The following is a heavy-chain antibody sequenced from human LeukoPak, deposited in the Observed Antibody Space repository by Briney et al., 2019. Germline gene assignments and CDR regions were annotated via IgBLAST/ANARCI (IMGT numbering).Heavy chain of an antibody. CDR3: ARSCQPHYYYHYMDV. J-gene: IGHJ6*03. CDR2: MIANSGNT. D-gene: IGHD2-2*01. V-gene: IGHV1-8*01. CDR1: VYTFTSDV. Sequence: ASVKVSCKASVYTFTSDVINWVRETPGRRLEWMGEMIANSGNTGYAQKFQGRFPMTRNTSISTAYMELSSLRSEDTAVYYCARSCQPHYYYHYMDVWGKGTTGTVSS.